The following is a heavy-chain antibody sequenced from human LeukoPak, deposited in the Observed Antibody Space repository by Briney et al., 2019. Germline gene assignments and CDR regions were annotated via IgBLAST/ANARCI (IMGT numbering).Heavy chain of an antibody. D-gene: IGHD2-2*01. CDR1: GGSISSSSYY. J-gene: IGHJ5*02. CDR2: IYYSGST. CDR3: ARVDVVVPSEPYNWFDP. Sequence: SETLSLTCTVSGGSISSSSYYWGWIRQPPGKGLEWIGSIYYSGSTNYNPSLKSRVTISVDTSKNQFSLKLSSVTAADTAVYYCARVDVVVPSEPYNWFDPWGQGTLVTVSS. V-gene: IGHV4-39*07.